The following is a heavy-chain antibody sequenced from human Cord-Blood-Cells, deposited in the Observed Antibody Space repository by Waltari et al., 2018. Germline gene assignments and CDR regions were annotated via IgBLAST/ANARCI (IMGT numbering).Heavy chain of an antibody. J-gene: IGHJ6*01. CDR3: ARVVVAATHYYYYYGMDV. CDR1: GRTSSSYA. D-gene: IGHD2-15*01. Sequence: QVQLVQSGAEVKKPGSSVKISCQASGRTSSSYAISRVRQAPGQGLEWMGGIMLIFGTANSAKKLQGRVRITADKSTSTAYMELSSLRSEDTAVYYCARVVVAATHYYYYYGMDVWGQGTTVTVSS. V-gene: IGHV1-69*06. CDR2: IMLIFGTA.